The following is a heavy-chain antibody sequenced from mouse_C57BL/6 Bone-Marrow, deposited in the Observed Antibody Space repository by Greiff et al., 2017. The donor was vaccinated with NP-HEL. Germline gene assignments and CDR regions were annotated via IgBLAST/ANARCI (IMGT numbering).Heavy chain of an antibody. CDR2: INYDGSST. CDR3: AREDGSSWFAY. D-gene: IGHD1-1*02. J-gene: IGHJ3*01. CDR1: GFTFSDYY. Sequence: DVHLVESEGGLVQPGSSMKLSCTASGFTFSDYYMAWVRQVPEKGLEWVANINYDGSSTYYLDSLKSRFIISRDNAKNILYLQMSSLKSEDTATYYCAREDGSSWFAYWGQGTLVTVSA. V-gene: IGHV5-16*01.